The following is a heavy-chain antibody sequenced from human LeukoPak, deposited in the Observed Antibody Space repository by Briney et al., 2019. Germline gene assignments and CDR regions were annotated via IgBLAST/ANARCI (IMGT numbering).Heavy chain of an antibody. CDR2: FYYSGST. Sequence: SETLSLTCTVSGGSISSSSYYWGWIRQPPGKGLEWIGSFYYSGSTYYNPSLKSRVTISVDTSKNQFSLKLSSVTAADTAVYYCARGLYYYGSPRGGHYFDYWGQGTLVTVSS. V-gene: IGHV4-39*07. CDR3: ARGLYYYGSPRGGHYFDY. CDR1: GGSISSSSYY. D-gene: IGHD3-10*01. J-gene: IGHJ4*02.